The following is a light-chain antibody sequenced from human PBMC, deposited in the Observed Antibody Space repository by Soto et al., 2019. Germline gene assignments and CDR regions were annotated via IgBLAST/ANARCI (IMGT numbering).Light chain of an antibody. J-gene: IGKJ1*01. V-gene: IGKV1-5*03. CDR1: QSISTW. Sequence: DIQMTQSPSTLSAFVGDRVTITCRASQSISTWLAWYQQKPGKVPKLLIFKASSLQSGVPSRFSGSGSGTDFTLTISSLQPDDFATHYCQKYNPSSRTFGQGTKLDIK. CDR3: QKYNPSSRT. CDR2: KAS.